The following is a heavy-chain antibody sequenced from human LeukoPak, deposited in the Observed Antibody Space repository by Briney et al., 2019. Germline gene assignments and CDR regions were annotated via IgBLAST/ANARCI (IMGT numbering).Heavy chain of an antibody. V-gene: IGHV3-9*01. CDR2: ISWNSGSI. CDR1: GFTFDDYA. CDR3: AKDYDFWSGPDAFDI. Sequence: PGGSLRLSCAASGFTFDDYAMHWVRQAPGKGLEWVSGISWNSGSIGYADSVKGRFTISRDNAKNSLYLQMNSLRAEDTAVYYCAKDYDFWSGPDAFDIWGQGTMVTVSS. J-gene: IGHJ3*02. D-gene: IGHD3-3*01.